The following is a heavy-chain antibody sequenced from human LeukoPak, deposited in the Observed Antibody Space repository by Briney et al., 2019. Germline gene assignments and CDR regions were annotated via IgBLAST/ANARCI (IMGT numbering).Heavy chain of an antibody. Sequence: GGSLRLSCAASGFTFSSYSMNWVRQAPGKGLEWVSSISSSSSYIYYADSVKGRFTISRDNAKNSLYLQMNSLRAEDTAVYYCARVCYDYVWGSYRYTGGYFDYWGQGTLVTVSS. CDR1: GFTFSSYS. CDR3: ARVCYDYVWGSYRYTGGYFDY. V-gene: IGHV3-21*01. D-gene: IGHD3-16*02. CDR2: ISSSSSYI. J-gene: IGHJ4*02.